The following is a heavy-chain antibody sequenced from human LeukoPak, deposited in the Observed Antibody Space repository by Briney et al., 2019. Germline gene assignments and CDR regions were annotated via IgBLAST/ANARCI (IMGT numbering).Heavy chain of an antibody. D-gene: IGHD6-6*01. CDR3: AREEEYSSSSEEGNWFDP. CDR2: INPNSGGT. V-gene: IGHV1-2*02. Sequence: ASVKVSCKASGYTFTGYYMHWVRQAPGQGLEWMGWINPNSGGTNYAQKFQGRVTMTRDTSISTAYMELSRLRSDDTAVYYCAREEEYSSSSEEGNWFDPWGQGTLVTVSS. CDR1: GYTFTGYY. J-gene: IGHJ5*02.